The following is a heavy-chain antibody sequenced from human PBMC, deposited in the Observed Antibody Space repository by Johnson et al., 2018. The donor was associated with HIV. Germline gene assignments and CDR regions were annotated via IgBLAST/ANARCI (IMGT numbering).Heavy chain of an antibody. CDR3: AGFVVVVAATGAFDI. CDR2: ISYDGSNK. CDR1: GFTFSSYA. D-gene: IGHD2-15*01. V-gene: IGHV3-30*04. J-gene: IGHJ3*02. Sequence: QVQLVESGGGLVQPGRSLRLSCAASGFTFSSYAMHWVRQAPGKGLEWVAVISYDGSNKYYVDSVKGRFTISRDNSKNTLYLQMNSLRAEDTAVYYCAGFVVVVAATGAFDIWGQGTMVTVSS.